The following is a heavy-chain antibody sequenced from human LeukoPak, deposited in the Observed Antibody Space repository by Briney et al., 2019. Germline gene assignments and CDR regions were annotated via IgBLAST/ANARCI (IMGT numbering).Heavy chain of an antibody. Sequence: HPGGSLRLSCAASGFTVSSNYMSWVRQAPGKGLEWVSVIYSGGSTYYADSVKGRFTISRDNSKNTLYLQMNSLRADDTAVYYCAREVRGDYFDFWGQGTLVTVSS. CDR3: AREVRGDYFDF. CDR1: GFTVSSNY. D-gene: IGHD3-16*01. J-gene: IGHJ4*02. CDR2: IYSGGST. V-gene: IGHV3-53*01.